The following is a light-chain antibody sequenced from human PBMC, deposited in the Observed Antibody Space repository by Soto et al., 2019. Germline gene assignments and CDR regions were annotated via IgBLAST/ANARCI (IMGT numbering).Light chain of an antibody. J-gene: IGKJ2*01. CDR2: WAS. Sequence: DIVMTQSPDSLAVSLGERATINCKSSQSVLYSSNNKNYLAWYQQKPGQPPKLLIYWASTRESGVPDRFSGSGSGTDFTLNISSLQAEDVAVYYCKKYSTTPPYTFGQGTKLEIK. V-gene: IGKV4-1*01. CDR1: QSVLYSSNNKNY. CDR3: KKYSTTPPYT.